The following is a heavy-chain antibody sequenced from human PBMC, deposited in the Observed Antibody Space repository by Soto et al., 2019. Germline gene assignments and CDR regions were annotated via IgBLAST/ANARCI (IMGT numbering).Heavy chain of an antibody. V-gene: IGHV3-48*01. J-gene: IGHJ5*02. CDR3: ARLPGIAAADWFDP. CDR2: ISSSSSTI. CDR1: GFTFSSYS. D-gene: IGHD6-13*01. Sequence: EVQLVESGGGLVQPGGSLRLSCAASGFTFSSYSMNWVRQAPGKGLEWVSYISSSSSTIYYADSVKGRFTISRDNAKNSLYLQMNRLRAEDTAVYYCARLPGIAAADWFDPWGQGTLVTVSS.